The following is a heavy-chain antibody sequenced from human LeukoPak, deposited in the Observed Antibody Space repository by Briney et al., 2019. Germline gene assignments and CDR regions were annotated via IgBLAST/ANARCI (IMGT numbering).Heavy chain of an antibody. CDR3: ARDKGHYYDSSGWAL. CDR1: GFTFSSYS. D-gene: IGHD3-22*01. CDR2: ISSSSSYI. Sequence: GGSLRLSCAASGFTFSSYSMNWVRQAPGKGLECVSSISSSSSYIYYADSVKGRFTISRDNAKNSLYLQMSSLRAEDTAVYYCARDKGHYYDSSGWALWGQGTLVTVSS. V-gene: IGHV3-21*01. J-gene: IGHJ4*02.